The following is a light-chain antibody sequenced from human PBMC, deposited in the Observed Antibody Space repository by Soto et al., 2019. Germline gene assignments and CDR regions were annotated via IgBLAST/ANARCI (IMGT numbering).Light chain of an antibody. CDR2: AAS. V-gene: IGKV1-39*01. J-gene: IGKJ2*01. CDR1: QSISSY. Sequence: DIQMTQSPSSLSASVGDRVTITCRASQSISSYLNWYQQKPGKAPKLLIYAASSLQSGVPSRFSGSGSGTDFTLTISSLQPEDFATYYCDQSYSTPFMYTFGQGTKLEIK. CDR3: DQSYSTPFMYT.